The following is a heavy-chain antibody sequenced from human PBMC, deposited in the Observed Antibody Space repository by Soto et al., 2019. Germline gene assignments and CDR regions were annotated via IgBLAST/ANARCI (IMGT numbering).Heavy chain of an antibody. V-gene: IGHV1-58*01. CDR2: IVVGSGNT. Sequence: VASVKVSCKASGSTFLSSAVQWVRQARGQRLEWIGWIVVGSGNTNYAQKFQERVTIARDMSTDTAYMELSNLRSDDTAVYYCAAGFRKGTGTLDYWGQGTLVTVSS. J-gene: IGHJ4*02. D-gene: IGHD3-10*01. CDR1: GSTFLSSA. CDR3: AAGFRKGTGTLDY.